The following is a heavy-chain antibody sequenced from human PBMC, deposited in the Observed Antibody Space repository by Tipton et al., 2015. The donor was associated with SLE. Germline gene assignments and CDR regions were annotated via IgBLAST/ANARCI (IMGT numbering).Heavy chain of an antibody. Sequence: QVQLVQSGAEVKHPGASVKISCKASGNTFKNHYMHWVRQAPGHGLEWMGIIHPSGSSTSYAQKFQGRVTLTRDPSTSTVYLELSSLRSEDTAVYYCARFPSHAPGESRFDPWGQGTQVTVSS. CDR2: IHPSGSST. CDR3: ARFPSHAPGESRFDP. CDR1: GNTFKNHY. J-gene: IGHJ5*02. V-gene: IGHV1-46*02. D-gene: IGHD3-10*01.